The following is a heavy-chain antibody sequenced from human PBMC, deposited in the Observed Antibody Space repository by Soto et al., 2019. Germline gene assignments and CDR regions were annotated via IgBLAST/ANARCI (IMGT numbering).Heavy chain of an antibody. CDR1: GFTFSSYG. D-gene: IGHD2-15*01. CDR3: AKGPPSVAYTWFDP. CDR2: IWYDGSNK. V-gene: IGHV3-33*06. Sequence: GGSLRLSCAASGFTFSSYGMHWVRQAPGKGLEWVAVIWYDGSNKYYADSVKGRFTISRDNSKNTLYLQMNSLRAEDTAVYYCAKGPPSVAYTWFDPWGQGNLVTVS. J-gene: IGHJ5*02.